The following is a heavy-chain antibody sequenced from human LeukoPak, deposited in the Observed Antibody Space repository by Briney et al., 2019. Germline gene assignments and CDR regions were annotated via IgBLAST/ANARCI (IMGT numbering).Heavy chain of an antibody. CDR3: AKGSIVVITSYYFDY. D-gene: IGHD3-22*01. Sequence: GGSLRLSCAASGFTFSSYGMQWVRQAPGKGLEWVAFIRYDGSNKYYADSVKGRLTISRDNSKNTLYLQMNSLRAEDTAVYYCAKGSIVVITSYYFDYWGQGTLVTVSS. CDR1: GFTFSSYG. J-gene: IGHJ4*02. CDR2: IRYDGSNK. V-gene: IGHV3-30*02.